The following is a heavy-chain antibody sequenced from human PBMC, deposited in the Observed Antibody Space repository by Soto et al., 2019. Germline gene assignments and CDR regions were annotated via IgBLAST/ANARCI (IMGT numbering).Heavy chain of an antibody. V-gene: IGHV4-30-2*01. CDR2: IYHSGST. J-gene: IGHJ4*02. CDR3: ARVGEDYGGYYFDY. Sequence: SETLSLTCAVSGGSISSGGYSWSWIRQPPGKGLEWIGYIYHSGSTYYNPSLKSRVTISVDRSKNQFSLKLSSVTAADTAVYYCARVGEDYGGYYFDYWGQGTLVTVSS. CDR1: GGSISSGGYS. D-gene: IGHD4-17*01.